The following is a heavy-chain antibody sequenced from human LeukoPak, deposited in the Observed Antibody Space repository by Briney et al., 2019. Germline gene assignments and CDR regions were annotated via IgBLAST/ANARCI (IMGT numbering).Heavy chain of an antibody. V-gene: IGHV3-30-3*01. CDR3: ARVITRYSSSYLDY. Sequence: GGSLRLSCAASGFTFSSYAMHWVRQAPGNGLEWVAVISYDGSNKYYADSVKGRFTISRDNSKNTLYLQMNSLRAEDTAVYYCARVITRYSSSYLDYWGQGTLVTVSS. D-gene: IGHD6-6*01. CDR2: ISYDGSNK. J-gene: IGHJ4*02. CDR1: GFTFSSYA.